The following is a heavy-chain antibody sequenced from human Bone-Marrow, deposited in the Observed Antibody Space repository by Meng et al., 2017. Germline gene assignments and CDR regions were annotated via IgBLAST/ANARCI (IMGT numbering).Heavy chain of an antibody. Sequence: ASVKVSCKAFGYTFTSYDINWVRQGTGQGLEWMGWMNPNSGNTGYAQKFQGRVTMTRNTSISTAYMELSSLRSEDTAVYYCARDLTVVVIALGYWGRGNLVTVSS. V-gene: IGHV1-8*01. D-gene: IGHD3-22*01. CDR1: GYTFTSYD. J-gene: IGHJ4*02. CDR2: MNPNSGNT. CDR3: ARDLTVVVIALGY.